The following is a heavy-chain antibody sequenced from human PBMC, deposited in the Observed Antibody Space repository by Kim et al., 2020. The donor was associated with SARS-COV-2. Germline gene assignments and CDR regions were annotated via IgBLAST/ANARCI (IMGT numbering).Heavy chain of an antibody. CDR2: IKQDGSEK. Sequence: GGSLRLSCAASGFTFSSYWMSWVRQAPGKGLEWVANIKQDGSEKYYVDSVKGRFTISRDNAKNSLYLQMNSLRAEDTAVYYCARESSDYVWGSYRYYYYGMDVWGQGTTVTVSS. D-gene: IGHD3-16*02. CDR3: ARESSDYVWGSYRYYYYGMDV. CDR1: GFTFSSYW. J-gene: IGHJ6*02. V-gene: IGHV3-7*01.